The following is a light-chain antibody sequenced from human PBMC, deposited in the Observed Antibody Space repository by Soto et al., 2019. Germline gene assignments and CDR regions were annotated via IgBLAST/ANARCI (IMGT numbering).Light chain of an antibody. Sequence: IVLAQSPGTLSFSPGGKATLSCRARQSVSSSYLAWYQQKPGQAPRPLIYGASSRAIGIPDRFSGSGSGTDFTLTISRLEPEDFAVYYCQQYGSSPWTFGQGTKVDIK. J-gene: IGKJ1*01. CDR2: GAS. CDR3: QQYGSSPWT. V-gene: IGKV3-20*01. CDR1: QSVSSSY.